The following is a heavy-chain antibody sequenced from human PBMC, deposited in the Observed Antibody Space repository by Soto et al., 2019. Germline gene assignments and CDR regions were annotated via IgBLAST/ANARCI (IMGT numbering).Heavy chain of an antibody. V-gene: IGHV4-34*01. CDR1: GGSFSGYY. CDR2: INHSGST. J-gene: IGHJ4*02. Sequence: PSETLSLTCAVYGGSFSGYYWSWIRQPPGKGLEWIGEINHSGSTNYNPSLKSRVTISVDTSKNQFSLKLSSVTAADTAVYYCARGVALTIFNWGQGTLVTVS. D-gene: IGHD3-3*01. CDR3: ARGVALTIFN.